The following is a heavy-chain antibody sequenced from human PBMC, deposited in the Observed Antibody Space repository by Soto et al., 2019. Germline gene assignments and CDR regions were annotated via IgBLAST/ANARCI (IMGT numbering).Heavy chain of an antibody. CDR1: GGSISSSSYY. D-gene: IGHD2-15*01. CDR3: ARHGGRPLRCSVGSCYSEKTPSNWFDP. V-gene: IGHV4-39*01. Sequence: QLLESGPGLVKPSETLSLTCTVSGGSISSSSYYWGWIRQPPGKGLEWIGSIYYSGSTYYNPSLKSRVTISVDTSKNQFSLKLSSVTAADTAVYYCARHGGRPLRCSVGSCYSEKTPSNWFDPWGQGTLVTVSS. CDR2: IYYSGST. J-gene: IGHJ5*02.